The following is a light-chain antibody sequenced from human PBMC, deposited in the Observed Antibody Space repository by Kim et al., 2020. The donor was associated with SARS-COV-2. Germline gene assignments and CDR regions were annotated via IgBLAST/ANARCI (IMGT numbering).Light chain of an antibody. J-gene: IGLJ3*02. CDR3: QEWDSSTAWV. Sequence: SYELTQPPSVSVSPGQTASITCSGDKLGDKYACWYQHKPGQSPVLVIYQDSKRPSGIPERFSGSNSGNTATLTISGTQAMDEADYYCQEWDSSTAWVFGG. CDR2: QDS. V-gene: IGLV3-1*01. CDR1: KLGDKY.